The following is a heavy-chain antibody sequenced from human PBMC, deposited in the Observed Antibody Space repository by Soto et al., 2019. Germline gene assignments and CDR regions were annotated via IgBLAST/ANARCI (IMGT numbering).Heavy chain of an antibody. J-gene: IGHJ6*02. D-gene: IGHD5-12*01. Sequence: EVQLVESGGGFVQPGGSLRLSCAASGFTFDSYWMTWVRQAPGKGLEWVAHIKQDGGQTYYVDSVKGRFTISRDNAKTSLYLQMNSLRAEDTSVYFFARGGNGYENWPPYYYYGMDVWGQGTTVTVSS. CDR2: IKQDGGQT. V-gene: IGHV3-7*01. CDR3: ARGGNGYENWPPYYYYGMDV. CDR1: GFTFDSYW.